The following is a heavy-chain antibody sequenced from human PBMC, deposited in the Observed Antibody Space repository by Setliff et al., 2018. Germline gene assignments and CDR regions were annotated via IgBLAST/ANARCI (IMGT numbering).Heavy chain of an antibody. CDR3: AKDFRGSYLVSPLDY. J-gene: IGHJ4*02. D-gene: IGHD1-26*01. Sequence: GSLRLSCAASGFTFSSYWMSWVRQAPGKGLEWVANIKQDGSEKYYVDSVKGRFTISRDNAKNSLYLQMNSLRAEDTAVYYCAKDFRGSYLVSPLDYWGQGTLVTVSS. CDR2: IKQDGSEK. V-gene: IGHV3-7*01. CDR1: GFTFSSYW.